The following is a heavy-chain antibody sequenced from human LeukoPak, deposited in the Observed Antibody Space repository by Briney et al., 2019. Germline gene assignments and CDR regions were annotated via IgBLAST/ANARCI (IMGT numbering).Heavy chain of an antibody. CDR2: IYHSGST. CDR1: GYSISSGFY. Sequence: SETLSLTCTVSGYSISSGFYWGWIRPPPGKGLEWIGIIYHSGSTYYNPSLKSRVTISADTSKNQFSLKLSSVTAADTAVYYCARANYYDTSGYSRGAFDIWGQGTMVTVSS. J-gene: IGHJ3*02. D-gene: IGHD3-22*01. CDR3: ARANYYDTSGYSRGAFDI. V-gene: IGHV4-38-2*02.